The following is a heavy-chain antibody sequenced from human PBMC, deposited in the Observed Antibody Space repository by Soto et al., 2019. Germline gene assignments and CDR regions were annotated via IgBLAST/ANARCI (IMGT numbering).Heavy chain of an antibody. CDR2: ISYDGSNK. D-gene: IGHD3-3*01. CDR1: GFTFSSYG. CDR3: ATVPTPIRFLEWLPYGP. Sequence: QVQLVESGGGVVQPGRSLRLSCAASGFTFSSYGMHWVRQAPGKGLEWVAVISYDGSNKYYADSVKGRFTISRDNSKNTLYLQMNSLRAEDTAVYYCATVPTPIRFLEWLPYGPWGQGTLVTVSS. V-gene: IGHV3-30*03. J-gene: IGHJ5*02.